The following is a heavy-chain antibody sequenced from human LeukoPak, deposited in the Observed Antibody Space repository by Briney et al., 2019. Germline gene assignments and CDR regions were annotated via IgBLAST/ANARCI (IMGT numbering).Heavy chain of an antibody. V-gene: IGHV4-59*08. CDR1: GGSISSYY. CDR2: ICYSGST. Sequence: PSETLSLTCTVSGGSISSYYWSWIRQPPGKGLEWIGYICYSGSTNYNPSLKSRVTISVDTSKNQFSLKLSSVTAADTAVFYCARIYSSSWYYFDYWGQGTLVTVSS. CDR3: ARIYSSSWYYFDY. D-gene: IGHD6-13*01. J-gene: IGHJ4*02.